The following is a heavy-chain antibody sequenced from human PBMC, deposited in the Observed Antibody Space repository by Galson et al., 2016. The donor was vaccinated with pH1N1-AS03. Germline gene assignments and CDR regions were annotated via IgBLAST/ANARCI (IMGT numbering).Heavy chain of an antibody. V-gene: IGHV3-48*03. CDR3: VRPSSGSFRY. CDR1: GFPFSGYE. CDR2: ISYSGDTE. J-gene: IGHJ4*02. Sequence: SLRLFCAASGFPFSGYEMNWVRQAPGKGLEWISYISYSGDTENYADSVKGRFSISRDNAKNSLYLQMSALRPEDTAVYYCVRPSSGSFRYWGPGTLVTVSS. D-gene: IGHD1-26*01.